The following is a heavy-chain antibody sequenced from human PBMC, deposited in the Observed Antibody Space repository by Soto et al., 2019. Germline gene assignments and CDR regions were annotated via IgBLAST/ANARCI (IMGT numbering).Heavy chain of an antibody. CDR1: GYTFTSYD. J-gene: IGHJ3*02. CDR3: ARGSLSGYYFDAFDI. V-gene: IGHV1-8*01. CDR2: MSPNSGNT. Sequence: ASVKVSCKASGYTFTSYDTNWVRQATGQGLEWMGWMSPNSGNTGYAQKFQGRVTMTRNTSISTAYMELSSLRSEDTAVYYCARGSLSGYYFDAFDIPGQVPMVTVSS. D-gene: IGHD3-22*01.